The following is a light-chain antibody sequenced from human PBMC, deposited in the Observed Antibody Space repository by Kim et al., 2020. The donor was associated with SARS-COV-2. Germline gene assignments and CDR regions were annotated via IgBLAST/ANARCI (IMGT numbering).Light chain of an antibody. CDR3: QQRSNWPPEYT. CDR1: QSVRRS. V-gene: IGKV3-11*01. J-gene: IGKJ2*01. CDR2: DAS. Sequence: EIVLTQSPATLSLSPGERATLSCRASQSVRRSLAWYQQKPGQAPRLLIYDASNRATGIPARFSGSGSGTDFTLTISNLEPEDFAVYYCQQRSNWPPEYTFGQGTKLEI.